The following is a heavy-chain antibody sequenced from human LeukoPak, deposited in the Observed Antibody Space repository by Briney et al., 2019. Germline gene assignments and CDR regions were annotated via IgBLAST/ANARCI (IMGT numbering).Heavy chain of an antibody. D-gene: IGHD3-3*01. CDR2: FDPEDGET. J-gene: IGHJ4*02. CDR1: GYTLTELS. Sequence: ASVKVSCKVSGYTLTELSMHWVRQAPGKGLEWMGVFDPEDGETIYAQKFQGRVTMTEHTSTDTAYMELSSLRSKDTAVYYCATDLKELRFLDWLVLDYFDYWGQGTLVTVSS. V-gene: IGHV1-24*01. CDR3: ATDLKELRFLDWLVLDYFDY.